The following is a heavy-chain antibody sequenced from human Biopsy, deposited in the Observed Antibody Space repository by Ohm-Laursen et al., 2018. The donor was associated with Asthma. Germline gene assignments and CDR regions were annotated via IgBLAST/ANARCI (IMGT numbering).Heavy chain of an antibody. V-gene: IGHV1-3*01. CDR1: GYTFISYA. J-gene: IGHJ3*02. D-gene: IGHD3-9*01. CDR3: ARTYYDFLTGQVIDAFAI. CDR2: INAGNGNT. Sequence: ASVKVSCKASGYTFISYAIHWVRQAPGQRLEWMGWINAGNGNTKYSQKFQGRVTITRDTSASTAYMELSSLRSEDTAVYYCARTYYDFLTGQVIDAFAIWGQGTVVTVSS.